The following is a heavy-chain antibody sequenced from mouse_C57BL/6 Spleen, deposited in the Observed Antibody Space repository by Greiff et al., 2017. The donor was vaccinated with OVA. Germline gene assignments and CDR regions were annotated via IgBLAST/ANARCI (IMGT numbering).Heavy chain of an antibody. CDR3: ARLFDYGSSFDY. CDR1: GFTFSSYG. CDR2: ISSGGSYT. V-gene: IGHV5-6*02. J-gene: IGHJ2*01. D-gene: IGHD1-1*01. Sequence: DVKLVESGGDLVKPGGSLKLSCAASGFTFSSYGMSWVRQTPDKRLEWVATISSGGSYTYYPDSVKGRFTISRDNAYNTLYLQMSSLKSEDTALYYCARLFDYGSSFDYWGQGTTLTVSS.